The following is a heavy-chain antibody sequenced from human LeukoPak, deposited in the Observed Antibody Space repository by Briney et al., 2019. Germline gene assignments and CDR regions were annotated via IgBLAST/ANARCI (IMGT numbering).Heavy chain of an antibody. J-gene: IGHJ4*02. V-gene: IGHV5-51*01. CDR2: IYPGDSDT. D-gene: IGHD3-22*01. Sequence: GESLKIPCKGSGYSFTSYWIGWVRQMPGKGLEWMGIIYPGDSDTRYSPSFQGQVTISADKSISTAYLQWSSLKASDTAMYYCARSHYYDSSGYYYFDYWGQGTLVTVSS. CDR3: ARSHYYDSSGYYYFDY. CDR1: GYSFTSYW.